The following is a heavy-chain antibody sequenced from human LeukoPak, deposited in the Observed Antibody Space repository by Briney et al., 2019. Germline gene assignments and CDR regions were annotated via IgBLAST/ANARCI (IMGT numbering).Heavy chain of an antibody. CDR2: ISAYNGNT. D-gene: IGHD3-3*02. CDR1: GYTFTSYG. J-gene: IGHJ6*03. CDR3: ARFISSYYYYYMDV. Sequence: ASVKVSCKASGYTFTSYGISWVRQAPGQGLEWMGWISAYNGNTNYAQKLQGRVTMTTDTSTSTAYMELRSLRSDDTAVSYCARFISSYYYYYMDVWGKGTTVTVSS. V-gene: IGHV1-18*01.